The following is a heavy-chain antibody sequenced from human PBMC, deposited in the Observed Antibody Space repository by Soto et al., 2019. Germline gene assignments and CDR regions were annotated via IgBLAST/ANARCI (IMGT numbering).Heavy chain of an antibody. CDR1: GGSISSSSYY. J-gene: IGHJ5*02. D-gene: IGHD4-4*01. CDR3: ARDGGYSNSIDP. Sequence: PSETLSLTCTVSGGSISSSSYYWGWIRQPPGKGLEWIGYIYYSGSTYYNPSLKSRVTISVDTSKNQFSLKLSSVTAADTAVYYCARDGGYSNSIDPWGQGTLVTVSS. CDR2: IYYSGST. V-gene: IGHV4-31*03.